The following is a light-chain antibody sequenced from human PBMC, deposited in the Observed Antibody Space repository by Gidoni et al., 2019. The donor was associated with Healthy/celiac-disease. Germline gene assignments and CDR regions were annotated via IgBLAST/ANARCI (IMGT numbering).Light chain of an antibody. J-gene: IGKJ1*01. CDR2: GAS. CDR3: QQYGSSPPT. V-gene: IGKV3-20*01. CDR1: QSVSSIY. Sequence: EIALTQSPGTLSLSPGERATLSCRASQSVSSIYLAWYQQKPGQAPRLLIYGASSRATGIPDRFSGSGSGTDFTLTISRLEPEDLAVYYCQQYGSSPPTFXQXTKVEIK.